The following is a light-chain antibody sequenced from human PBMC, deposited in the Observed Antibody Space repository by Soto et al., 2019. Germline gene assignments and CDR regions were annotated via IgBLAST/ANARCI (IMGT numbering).Light chain of an antibody. J-gene: IGKJ2*01. V-gene: IGKV3-15*01. CDR1: QAIGNN. CDR3: QEYNIWYT. CDR2: AAF. Sequence: EIVMTQSPATLSVSPGESVTLSCRASQAIGNNLAWYQQKAGQAPSLLISAAFTRATGVPPRFSGSGSGTEFTLTISSLQSEDFAVYYCQEYNIWYTFGQGTKVEIK.